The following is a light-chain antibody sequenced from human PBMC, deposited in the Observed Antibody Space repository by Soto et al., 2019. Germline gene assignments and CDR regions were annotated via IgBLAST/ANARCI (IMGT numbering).Light chain of an antibody. J-gene: IGLJ1*01. CDR1: SMDVGGYNY. CDR2: DVS. Sequence: QSALTQPASVSGSPGQSITFSCTGTSMDVGGYNYVSWYQQHPGKAPKLMIYDVSNRPSGVSNRFSGSKSGNTASLTISGLQAEDEADYYCSSYTSSSTYVFGTGTKVTVL. CDR3: SSYTSSSTYV. V-gene: IGLV2-14*01.